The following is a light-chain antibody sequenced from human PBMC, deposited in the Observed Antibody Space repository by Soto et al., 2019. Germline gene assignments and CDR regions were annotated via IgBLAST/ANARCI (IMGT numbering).Light chain of an antibody. CDR3: SSHTTSTTWV. CDR1: NSDVGYSNY. Sequence: QSVLTQPASVSGSPGQSITISCTGTNSDVGYSNYVSWYQQHPGKAPKLMIYEVNNRPSGVSNRFSGSKSGNTASLTISGLQAEDEADYYCSSHTTSTTWVFGGGTKLTVL. J-gene: IGLJ3*02. CDR2: EVN. V-gene: IGLV2-14*01.